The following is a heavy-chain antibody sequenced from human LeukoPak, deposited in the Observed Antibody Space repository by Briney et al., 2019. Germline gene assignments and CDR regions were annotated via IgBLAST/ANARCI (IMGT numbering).Heavy chain of an antibody. CDR1: GYTFTGHD. V-gene: IGHV1-2*02. D-gene: IGHD3/OR15-3a*01. CDR2: INPNNGAT. J-gene: IGHJ4*02. CDR3: ARKSLWTVDF. Sequence: ASVKVSCKASGYTFTGHDVHWVRQAPGQGLEWMAWINPNNGATDYAQKFQDRVTVTRDTSISTVYMELRSLTSDDPAVYYCARKSLWTVDFWGQGTLVSVSS.